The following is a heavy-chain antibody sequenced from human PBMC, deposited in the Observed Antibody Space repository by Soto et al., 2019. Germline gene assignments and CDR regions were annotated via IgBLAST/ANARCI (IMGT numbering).Heavy chain of an antibody. J-gene: IGHJ4*02. Sequence: SETLSLTCAVSGGSISSGGYSWSWIRQPPGKGLEWIGYIYHSGSTYYNPSLKSRVTISVGRSKNQFSLKLSSVTAADTAVYYCARGGGYDSFDFWGQGIQVTVSS. CDR2: IYHSGST. CDR1: GGSISSGGYS. V-gene: IGHV4-30-2*01. CDR3: ARGGGYDSFDF. D-gene: IGHD2-15*01.